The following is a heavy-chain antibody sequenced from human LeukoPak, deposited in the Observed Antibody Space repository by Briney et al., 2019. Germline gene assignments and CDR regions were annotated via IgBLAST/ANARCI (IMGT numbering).Heavy chain of an antibody. CDR1: GFTFSSYA. Sequence: GGSLRLSCAASGFTFSSYAMSWVRQAPGKGLEWVLAISGSGGSTYYADSVKGRFTISRDNSKNTLYLQMNSLRAEDTAVYYCAKESGYDFWSGYYNWGQGTLVTVSS. CDR3: AKESGYDFWSGYYN. J-gene: IGHJ4*02. D-gene: IGHD3-3*01. CDR2: ISGSGGST. V-gene: IGHV3-23*01.